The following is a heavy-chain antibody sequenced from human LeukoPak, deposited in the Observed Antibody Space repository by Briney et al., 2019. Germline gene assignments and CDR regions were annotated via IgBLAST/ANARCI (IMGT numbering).Heavy chain of an antibody. CDR3: ARERDYGSRFDP. CDR2: INAGNGNT. D-gene: IGHD3-10*01. J-gene: IGHJ5*02. V-gene: IGHV1-3*01. CDR1: GYSFTSYA. Sequence: ASVNLSCNASGYSFTSYAMHWVRHAPGQRLEWIGWINAGNGNTKYSQKFQGRVTITRDTSASTAYMELSSLRSEDTAVYYCARERDYGSRFDPWGQGTLVTVSS.